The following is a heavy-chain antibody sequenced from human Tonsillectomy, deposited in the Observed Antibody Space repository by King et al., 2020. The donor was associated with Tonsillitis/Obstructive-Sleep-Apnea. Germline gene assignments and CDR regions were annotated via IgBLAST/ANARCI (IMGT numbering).Heavy chain of an antibody. CDR2: ISSSGSTI. J-gene: IGHJ4*02. D-gene: IGHD5-24*01. CDR1: GFTFSSYE. Sequence: VQLVESGGGLVQPGGSLRLSCAASGFTFSSYEMNWVRQAPGKGLEWVSYISSSGSTIYYADSVKGRFTISRDNAKNSLYLQMNSLRAEDTAVYYCAGDGYNYVFDYWGQGTLVTVSS. V-gene: IGHV3-48*03. CDR3: AGDGYNYVFDY.